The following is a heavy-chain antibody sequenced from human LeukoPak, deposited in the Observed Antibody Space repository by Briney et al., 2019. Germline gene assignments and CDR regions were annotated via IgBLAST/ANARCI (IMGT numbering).Heavy chain of an antibody. V-gene: IGHV1-2*02. Sequence: ASVKVSCKASGYTFTGYYMHWVRQAPGQGLEWMGWINPNSGGTNYAQKFQGRVTMTRDTSISTAYMELSRLRSDDTAVYYCAGGRGGSYYYFDYWGQGTLVTVSS. CDR2: INPNSGGT. CDR1: GYTFTGYY. D-gene: IGHD1-26*01. CDR3: AGGRGGSYYYFDY. J-gene: IGHJ4*02.